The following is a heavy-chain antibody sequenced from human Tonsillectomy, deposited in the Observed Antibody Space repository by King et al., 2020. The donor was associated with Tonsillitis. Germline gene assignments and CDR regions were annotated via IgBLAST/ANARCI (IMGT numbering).Heavy chain of an antibody. CDR1: GGIFRNYG. J-gene: IGHJ4*02. CDR2: IIPIFGTP. V-gene: IGHV1-69*01. CDR3: ARDLLGAEGYCSGGSCSPFDS. D-gene: IGHD2-15*01. Sequence: QLVQSGAEVKKPGSSVKVSCKASGGIFRNYGITWLRHAPGQGLELIGVIIPIFGTPNYAQKFKGRVTISADEFTSKAYMELSSLRSEDTAVYYCARDLLGAEGYCSGGSCSPFDSWGQGTLVTVSS.